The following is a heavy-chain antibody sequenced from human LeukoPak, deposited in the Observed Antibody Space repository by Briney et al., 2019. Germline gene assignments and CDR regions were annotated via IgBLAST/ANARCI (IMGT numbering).Heavy chain of an antibody. CDR3: SRGTSGAGPS. CDR2: IYYSGST. J-gene: IGHJ4*02. V-gene: IGHV4-59*01. Sequence: PSETLSPTCTVSGGSISSYYWSWMRQPPGKGLEWSGYIYYSGSTNYNPSLKSRVTISVDTSKNQFSLKLSSVTAADTAVYYCSRGTSGAGPSWGQGTLVTVSS. D-gene: IGHD1-1*01. CDR1: GGSISSYY.